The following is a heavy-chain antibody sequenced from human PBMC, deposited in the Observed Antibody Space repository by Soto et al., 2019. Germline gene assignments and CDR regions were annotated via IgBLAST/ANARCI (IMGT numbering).Heavy chain of an antibody. CDR3: AYLPCSGGSCYWFSYSGMDV. V-gene: IGHV2-5*02. D-gene: IGHD2-15*01. CDR2: IYWDEDK. Sequence: QITLKESGRTLVKPTQTLTLTCTFSGFSLSTSGVGVAWIRQPPGKALEWLALIYWDEDKRYRPSLETRLTITKDTSKNQVVLTMTNMVSVDTATYYCAYLPCSGGSCYWFSYSGMDVWGQGTTVTVSS. CDR1: GFSLSTSGVG. J-gene: IGHJ6*02.